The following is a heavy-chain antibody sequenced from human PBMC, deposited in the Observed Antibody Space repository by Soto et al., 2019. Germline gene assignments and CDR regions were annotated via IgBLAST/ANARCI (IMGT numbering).Heavy chain of an antibody. CDR3: ARDVVWFGEFYFDY. CDR2: IYYSGST. J-gene: IGHJ4*02. V-gene: IGHV4-59*01. CDR1: GGSISSYY. D-gene: IGHD3-10*01. Sequence: PSETLSLTCTVSGGSISSYYWSWIRQPPGKGLEWIGYIYYSGSTNYNPSLKSRVTISVDTSKNQFSLKLSSVTAADTAVYYCARDVVWFGEFYFDYWGQGTLVTI.